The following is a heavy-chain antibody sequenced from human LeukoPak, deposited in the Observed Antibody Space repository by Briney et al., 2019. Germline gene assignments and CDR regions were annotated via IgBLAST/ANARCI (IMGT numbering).Heavy chain of an antibody. J-gene: IGHJ3*02. D-gene: IGHD3-10*01. CDR1: GFTFSDYY. V-gene: IGHV3-11*04. CDR3: ARDTHYYGSGSPAFDI. CDR2: ISSSGSTI. Sequence: GGSLRLSCAASGFTFSDYYMSWIRQAPGKGLEWVSYISSSGSTIYYADSVKGRFTISRDNAKNSLHLQMNSLRAEDTAVYYCARDTHYYGSGSPAFDIWGQGTMVTVSS.